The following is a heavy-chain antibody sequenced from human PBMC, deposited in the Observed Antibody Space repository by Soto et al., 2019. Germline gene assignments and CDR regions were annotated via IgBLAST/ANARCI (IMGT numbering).Heavy chain of an antibody. V-gene: IGHV1-3*01. D-gene: IGHD6-19*01. CDR1: GYTFTSYA. Sequence: ASVKVSCKASGYTFTSYAMHWVRQAPGQRLEWMGWINAGNGNTKYSQKFQGRVTITRDTSASTAYMELSSLRSEDTAVYYCARFGLGSGWYGGFDYWGQGTLVTVSS. J-gene: IGHJ4*02. CDR2: INAGNGNT. CDR3: ARFGLGSGWYGGFDY.